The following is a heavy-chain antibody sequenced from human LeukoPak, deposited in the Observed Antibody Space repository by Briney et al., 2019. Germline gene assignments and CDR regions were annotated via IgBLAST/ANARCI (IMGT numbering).Heavy chain of an antibody. CDR2: KKQDGSEK. CDR1: GFTFSSYW. CDR3: ARDSYCSGGSCYGTIWFDP. D-gene: IGHD2-15*01. Sequence: GGSLRLSCAASGFTFSSYWMSWVRQAPGKGLEWVANKKQDGSEKYYVDSVKGRFTISRDNAKNSLYLQMNSLRAEDTAVYYCARDSYCSGGSCYGTIWFDPWGQGTLVTVSS. J-gene: IGHJ5*02. V-gene: IGHV3-7*01.